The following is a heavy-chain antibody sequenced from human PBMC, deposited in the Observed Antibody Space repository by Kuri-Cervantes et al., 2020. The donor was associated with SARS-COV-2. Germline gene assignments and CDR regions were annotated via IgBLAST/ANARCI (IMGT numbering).Heavy chain of an antibody. V-gene: IGHV4-38-2*01. J-gene: IGHJ4*02. Sequence: ESLKISCAVSGYSISSGYYWGWIRQPPGKGLEWIGSIYHSGSTYYNPSLKSRVTISVDTSKNQFSLKLSSVTAADTAVYYCAGYGPPRYYFDYWGQGTLVTVSS. D-gene: IGHD4-17*01. CDR3: AGYGPPRYYFDY. CDR1: GYSISSGYY. CDR2: IYHSGST.